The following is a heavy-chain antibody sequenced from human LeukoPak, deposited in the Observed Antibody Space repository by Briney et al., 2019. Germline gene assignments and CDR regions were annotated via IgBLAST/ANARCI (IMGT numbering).Heavy chain of an antibody. D-gene: IGHD6-19*01. CDR1: GGSISSSSYY. J-gene: IGHJ3*02. V-gene: IGHV4-39*01. CDR3: ARLRRSSGWYAFDI. Sequence: PSETLSLTCTVSGGSISSSSYYWGWIRQPPGKGLEWIGSIYYSGSTYYNPSLKSRVTISVDTSKNQFSLKLSSVTAADTAVYYCARLRRSSGWYAFDIWGQGTMVTVSS. CDR2: IYYSGST.